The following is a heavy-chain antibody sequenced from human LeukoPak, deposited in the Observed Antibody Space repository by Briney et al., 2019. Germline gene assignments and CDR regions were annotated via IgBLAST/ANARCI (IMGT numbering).Heavy chain of an antibody. CDR3: ARLITGTHVGGY. D-gene: IGHD1-20*01. CDR1: GYTLTELS. V-gene: IGHV1-18*01. J-gene: IGHJ4*02. CDR2: ISAYNGNT. Sequence: AASVKVSCKVSGYTLTELSMHWVRQAPGKGLEWMGWISAYNGNTNYAQKLQGRVTMTTDTSTSTAYMELRSLRSDDTAVYYCARLITGTHVGGYWGQGTLVTVSS.